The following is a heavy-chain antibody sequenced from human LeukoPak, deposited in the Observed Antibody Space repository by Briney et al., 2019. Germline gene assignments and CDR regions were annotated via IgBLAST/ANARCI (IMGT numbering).Heavy chain of an antibody. D-gene: IGHD6-19*01. CDR2: ISSSSSYI. Sequence: GGSLRLSCAASGFTFSSYGRHWVRRAPGKGLEWVSSISSSSSYIYYADSVKGRFTISRDNAKNSVYLQMNSLRVEDMAVYYCARDPGGYSSGGELDVWGKGTTVTVSS. CDR3: ARDPGGYSSGGELDV. CDR1: GFTFSSYG. V-gene: IGHV3-21*01. J-gene: IGHJ6*04.